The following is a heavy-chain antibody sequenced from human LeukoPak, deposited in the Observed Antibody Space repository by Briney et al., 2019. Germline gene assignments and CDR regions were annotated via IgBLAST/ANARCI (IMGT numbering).Heavy chain of an antibody. V-gene: IGHV3-21*01. D-gene: IGHD6-25*01. CDR1: GFTFSSYS. CDR2: ISSSSSYI. J-gene: IGHJ3*02. CDR3: ARDSSEKAFDI. Sequence: GGSLRLSCAASGFTFSSYSVNWVRQAPGKGLEWVSSISSSSSYIYYADSVKGRFTISRDNAKNSLYLQMNSLRAEDTAVYYCARDSSEKAFDIWGQGTMVTVSS.